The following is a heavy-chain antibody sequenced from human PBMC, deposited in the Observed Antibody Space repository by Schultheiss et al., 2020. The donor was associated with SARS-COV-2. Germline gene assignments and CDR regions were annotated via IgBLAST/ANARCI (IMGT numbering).Heavy chain of an antibody. CDR2: ISAYNGNT. CDR3: ARLAIVVPAAIEQWLGTYYYYYYMDV. Sequence: ASVKVSCKASGYTFTSYGISWVRQAPGQGLEWMGWISAYNGNTNYAQKLQGRVTMTTDTSTSTAYMELRSLRSDDTAVYYYARLAIVVPAAIEQWLGTYYYYYYMDVWGKGTTVTVSS. CDR1: GYTFTSYG. V-gene: IGHV1-18*01. D-gene: IGHD2-2*01. J-gene: IGHJ6*03.